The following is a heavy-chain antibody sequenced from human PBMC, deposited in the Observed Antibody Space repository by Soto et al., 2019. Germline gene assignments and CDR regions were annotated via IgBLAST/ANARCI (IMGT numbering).Heavy chain of an antibody. V-gene: IGHV3-43*01. Sequence: PGGSLRLSCAASGFTFDDYTMHWVRQAPGKGLEWVSLISWDGGSTYYADSVKGRFTISRDNSKNSLYLQMNSLRTEDTALYYCAKAPPLIAAADNDAFDIWGQGTMVTVSS. CDR3: AKAPPLIAAADNDAFDI. J-gene: IGHJ3*02. CDR1: GFTFDDYT. D-gene: IGHD6-13*01. CDR2: ISWDGGST.